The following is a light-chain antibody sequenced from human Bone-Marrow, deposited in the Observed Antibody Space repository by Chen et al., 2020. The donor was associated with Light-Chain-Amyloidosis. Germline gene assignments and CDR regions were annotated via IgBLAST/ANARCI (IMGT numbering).Light chain of an antibody. J-gene: IGLJ3*02. CDR1: SGSIATNY. V-gene: IGLV6-57*01. CDR3: QSYQGSSQGV. CDR2: EDD. Sequence: NFMLTQPHSVSESPGKTVIISCTRSSGSIATNYVQWYPQRPGSSPTTVIYEDDQRPYGVPDRCSGSSDRSSNSATLTISGLKKEDEADYYCQSYQGSSQGVFGGGTKLTVL.